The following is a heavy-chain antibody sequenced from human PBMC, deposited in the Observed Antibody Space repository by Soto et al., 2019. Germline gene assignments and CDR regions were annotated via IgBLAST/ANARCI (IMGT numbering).Heavy chain of an antibody. CDR1: GFTFSSYA. J-gene: IGHJ4*02. D-gene: IGHD1-26*01. CDR3: ARGSGSYQGGYFDY. Sequence: PGGSLRLSCAASGFTFSSYAMHWVRQAPGKGLEYVSAISSNGGSTYYADSVKGRFTISRDNSKNTLYLQMGSLRAEDMAVYYCARGSGSYQGGYFDYWGQGTMVTVYS. V-gene: IGHV3-64*02. CDR2: ISSNGGST.